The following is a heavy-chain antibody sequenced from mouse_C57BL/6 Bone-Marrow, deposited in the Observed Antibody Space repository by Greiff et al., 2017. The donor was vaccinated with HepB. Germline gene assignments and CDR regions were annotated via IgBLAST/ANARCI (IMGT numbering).Heavy chain of an antibody. J-gene: IGHJ2*01. CDR2: ISSGGSYT. CDR3: ARHNWDY. V-gene: IGHV5-6*01. CDR1: GFTFSSYG. Sequence: EVKLVESGGDLVKPGGSLKLSCAASGFTFSSYGMSWVRQTPDKRLEWVATISSGGSYTYYPDSVKGRFTISRDNAKNTLYLQMSSLKSEDTAMYYCARHNWDYWGPGPTLTVSS. D-gene: IGHD4-1*01.